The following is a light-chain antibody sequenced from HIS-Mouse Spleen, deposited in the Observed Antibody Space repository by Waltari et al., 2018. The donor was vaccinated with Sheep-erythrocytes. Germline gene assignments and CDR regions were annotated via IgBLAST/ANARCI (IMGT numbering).Light chain of an antibody. V-gene: IGLV2-11*01. CDR1: SSAVGGYTS. CDR3: CSYAGSYNHV. J-gene: IGLJ1*01. CDR2: DVS. Sequence: QSALTQPRSVSGSPGQSVTISCTGTSSAVGGYTSVSWYQQYPGKAPKLMIYDVSKRPSGVPDRFSGSKSGNTASLTISGLQAEDEADYYCCSYAGSYNHVFATGTKVTVL.